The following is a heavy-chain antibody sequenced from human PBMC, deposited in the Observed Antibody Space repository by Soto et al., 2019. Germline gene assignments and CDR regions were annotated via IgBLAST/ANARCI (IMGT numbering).Heavy chain of an antibody. Sequence: QVQLQESGPGLVKPSQTLSLTCTVSGGSISSGNYYWSWIRQPPGKGLAWIGFISSGGRTYYSASSKSRFTISVETFKNQVSLKLSFVTAADPAVYYWATMGTPATGPDYFDYWGQGTLVTVSS. CDR3: ATMGTPATGPDYFDY. CDR2: ISSGGRT. J-gene: IGHJ4*02. CDR1: GGSISSGNYY. V-gene: IGHV4-30-4*01. D-gene: IGHD1-1*01.